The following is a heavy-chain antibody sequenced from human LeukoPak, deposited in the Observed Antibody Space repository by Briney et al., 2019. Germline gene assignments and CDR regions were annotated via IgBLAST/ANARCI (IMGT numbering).Heavy chain of an antibody. V-gene: IGHV1-18*01. CDR1: GGTFSSYA. D-gene: IGHD2-21*01. J-gene: IGHJ6*03. Sequence: ASVKVSCKASGGTFSSYAISWVRQAPGQGLEWMGWISAYNGNTNYAQKLQGRVTMTTDTSTSTAYMELRSLRSDDTAVYYCARDSRDSTYYMDVWGKGTTVTVSS. CDR2: ISAYNGNT. CDR3: ARDSRDSTYYMDV.